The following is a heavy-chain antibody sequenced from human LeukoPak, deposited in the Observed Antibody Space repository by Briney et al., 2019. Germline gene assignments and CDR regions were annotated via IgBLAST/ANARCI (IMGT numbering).Heavy chain of an antibody. CDR1: GFTFSDYA. CDR2: IKSDGITI. Sequence: GGSLRLSCAASGFTFSDYAMTWVRQAPGKGLVWVSRIKSDGITITYADSVKGRFTISRDNAKNTLYLQMNSLRAEDTAVYYCLRDLNWSLDQWGQGTLVTVSS. V-gene: IGHV3-74*01. J-gene: IGHJ4*02. D-gene: IGHD1-20*01. CDR3: LRDLNWSLDQ.